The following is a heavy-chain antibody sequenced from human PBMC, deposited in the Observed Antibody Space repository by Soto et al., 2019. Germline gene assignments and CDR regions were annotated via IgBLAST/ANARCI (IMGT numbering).Heavy chain of an antibody. CDR1: GGSFSGYY. CDR3: ARLRDIVVVPAAPKYYYYYMDV. CDR2: INHSGST. J-gene: IGHJ6*03. V-gene: IGHV4-34*01. Sequence: PLETLSLTCAVYGGSFSGYYWSWIRQPPGKGLEWIGEINHSGSTNYNPSLKSRVTISVDTSKNQFSLKLSSVTAADTAVYYCARLRDIVVVPAAPKYYYYYMDVWGKGTTVTVSS. D-gene: IGHD2-2*01.